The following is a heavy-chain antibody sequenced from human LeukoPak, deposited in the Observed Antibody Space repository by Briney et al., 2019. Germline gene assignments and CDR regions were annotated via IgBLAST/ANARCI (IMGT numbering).Heavy chain of an antibody. Sequence: GESLKIYCKGSGYSFTSYWISWVRQMPGKGLEWMGIIYPGDSDTRYSPSFQGQVTISADKSISTAYLQWSSLKASDTAMYYCAGMYYYDSSGYPRGYNWFDPWGQGTLVTVSS. V-gene: IGHV5-51*01. J-gene: IGHJ5*02. CDR2: IYPGDSDT. D-gene: IGHD3-22*01. CDR3: AGMYYYDSSGYPRGYNWFDP. CDR1: GYSFTSYW.